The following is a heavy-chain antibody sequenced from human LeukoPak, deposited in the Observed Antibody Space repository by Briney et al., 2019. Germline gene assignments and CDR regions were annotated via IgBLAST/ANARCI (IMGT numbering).Heavy chain of an antibody. D-gene: IGHD3-9*01. Sequence: GSSVKVSCKASGGTFSSYAISWVRQAPGQGLEWMGRIIPILGIANYAQKFQGRVTITADKSTSTAYMELSSLRSEDTAVYYCARAPILTGYYHSPEDYWGQGTLVTVSS. CDR1: GGTFSSYA. CDR3: ARAPILTGYYHSPEDY. V-gene: IGHV1-69*04. CDR2: IIPILGIA. J-gene: IGHJ4*02.